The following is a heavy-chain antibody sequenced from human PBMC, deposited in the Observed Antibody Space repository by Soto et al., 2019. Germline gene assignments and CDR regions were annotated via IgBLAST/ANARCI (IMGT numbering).Heavy chain of an antibody. V-gene: IGHV3-66*01. CDR1: GFTVSSNY. Sequence: QPGGSLRLSRAASGFTVSSNYMSWVRQAPGKGLEWISIIYSAGNTYYADSVKGRFTISRDNSKNTLYLQMNSLGAEDTAVYYCARDFVVGGPTINYYYGMDVWGQGTTVTVSS. CDR2: IYSAGNT. CDR3: ARDFVVGGPTINYYYGMDV. J-gene: IGHJ6*02. D-gene: IGHD1-26*01.